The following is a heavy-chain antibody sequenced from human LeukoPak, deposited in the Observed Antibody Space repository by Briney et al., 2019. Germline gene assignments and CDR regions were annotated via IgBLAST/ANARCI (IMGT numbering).Heavy chain of an antibody. Sequence: ASVKGSCKTNGGTFSDYTIHWVRQAPGQGLDWMGGITPMYGTSNYAQKFQGRLTIAADKSTNTVHMDLSSLRSEDTAIYYCARDNAGLYDAFDLWGLGTLVTVSS. D-gene: IGHD5/OR15-5a*01. CDR3: ARDNAGLYDAFDL. CDR2: ITPMYGTS. J-gene: IGHJ4*02. CDR1: GGTFSDYT. V-gene: IGHV1-69*06.